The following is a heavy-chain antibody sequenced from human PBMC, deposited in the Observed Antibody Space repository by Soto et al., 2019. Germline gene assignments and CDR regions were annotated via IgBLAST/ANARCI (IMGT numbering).Heavy chain of an antibody. CDR3: TTRDLGYCSGGNCYVVDFDY. CDR2: IRSKANSYAT. CDR1: VFTFSGSA. V-gene: IGHV3-73*01. D-gene: IGHD2-15*01. Sequence: PWGPLRLSCAASVFTFSGSAIHWVRQASGKGLEWVGRIRSKANSYATAYAASVKGRFTISRDDSKNTAYLQVNSLKTEDTAVYYCTTRDLGYCSGGNCYVVDFDYWGQGTLVTVSS. J-gene: IGHJ4*02.